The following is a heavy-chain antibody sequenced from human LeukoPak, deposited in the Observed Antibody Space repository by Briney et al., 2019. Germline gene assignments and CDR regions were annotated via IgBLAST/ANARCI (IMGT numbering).Heavy chain of an antibody. CDR1: GFTFSSYS. CDR2: ISSSSSTI. V-gene: IGHV3-48*01. J-gene: IGHJ4*02. D-gene: IGHD6-13*01. Sequence: GGSLRLSCAASGFTFSSYSMNWVRQAPGKGLEWVSYISSSSSTIYYVDSVKGRFTISRDNAKNSLYLQMNSLRAEDTAVYYCAREGYSPYWGQGTLVTVSS. CDR3: AREGYSPY.